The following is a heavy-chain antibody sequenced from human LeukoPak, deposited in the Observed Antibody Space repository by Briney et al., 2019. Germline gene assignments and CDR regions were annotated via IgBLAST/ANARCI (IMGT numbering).Heavy chain of an antibody. CDR3: ASRPANDSIVY. V-gene: IGHV3-21*01. CDR1: GFTFSTYT. CDR2: IHGSNTDT. J-gene: IGHJ4*02. D-gene: IGHD3-22*01. Sequence: GGSLRLSCAASGFTFSTYTMNWVRQTPGMGLEWVAAIHGSNTDTYYADSVKGRFTISRDNDKNSLYLQMNSLRAEDTAVYYCASRPANDSIVYWGQGTLVTVSS.